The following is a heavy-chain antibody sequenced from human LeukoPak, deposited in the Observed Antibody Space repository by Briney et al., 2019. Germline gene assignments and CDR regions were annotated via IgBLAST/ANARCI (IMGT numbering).Heavy chain of an antibody. CDR3: ASIAARPDFDYYYGMDV. CDR1: GGSISSGDYY. CDR2: IYYSGST. V-gene: IGHV4-30-4*01. D-gene: IGHD6-6*01. Sequence: SETLSLTCTVSGGSISSGDYYWSWIRQPPGKGLEWIGYIYYSGSTNYNPSLKSRVTISVDTSKNQFSLKLSSVTAADTAVYYCASIAARPDFDYYYGMDVWGQGTTVTVSS. J-gene: IGHJ6*02.